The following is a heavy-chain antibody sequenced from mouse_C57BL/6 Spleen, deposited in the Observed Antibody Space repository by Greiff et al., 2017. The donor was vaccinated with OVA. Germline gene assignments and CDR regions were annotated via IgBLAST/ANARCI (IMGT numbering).Heavy chain of an antibody. Sequence: DVHLVESGPELVKPGASVKISCKASGYSFTGYYMNWVKQSPEKSLEWIGEINPSTGGTTYNQKFKAKATLTVDKSSSTAYMQLKSLTSEDSAVYYGARSGWDYPYAMDYWGQGTSVTVSS. CDR3: ARSGWDYPYAMDY. D-gene: IGHD5-5*01. CDR2: INPSTGGT. CDR1: GYSFTGYY. J-gene: IGHJ4*01. V-gene: IGHV1-42*01.